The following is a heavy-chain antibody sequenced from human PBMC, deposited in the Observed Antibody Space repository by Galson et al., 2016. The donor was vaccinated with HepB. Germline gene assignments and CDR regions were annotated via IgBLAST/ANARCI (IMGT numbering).Heavy chain of an antibody. D-gene: IGHD3-3*01. CDR2: ISRSSSSI. Sequence: SLRLSCAASGFTVIYYAMHWVRQAPGKGLEWVSAISRSSSSIDYADSVKGRFTISRDNAKNSLYLQMNTLPAEDTALYSCAKESVLDFWNGRPPYFDYWGQGTLVTVSS. CDR1: GFTVIYYA. J-gene: IGHJ4*02. V-gene: IGHV3-9*01. CDR3: AKESVLDFWNGRPPYFDY.